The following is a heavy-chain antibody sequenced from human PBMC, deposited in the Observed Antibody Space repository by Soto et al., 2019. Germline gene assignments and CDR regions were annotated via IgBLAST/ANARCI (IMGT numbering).Heavy chain of an antibody. V-gene: IGHV4-34*01. CDR2: INHSGST. CDR3: ARGRTHDYGGTDAEYFQH. D-gene: IGHD4-17*01. CDR1: GGSFSGYY. J-gene: IGHJ1*01. Sequence: NPSETLSLTCAVYGGSFSGYYWSWIRQPPGKGLEWIGEINHSGSTNYNPSLKSRVTISVDTSKNQFSLKLSSVTAADTAVYYCARGRTHDYGGTDAEYFQHWGQGTLVTVSS.